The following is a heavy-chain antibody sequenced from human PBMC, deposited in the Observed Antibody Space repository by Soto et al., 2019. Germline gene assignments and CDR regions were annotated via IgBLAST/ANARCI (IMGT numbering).Heavy chain of an antibody. Sequence: EVQLVESGGGLVQPGGSLRLSCAASGFTFSSYWMSWVRQAPGKGLEGVANIKQDGSEKYYVDSVKGRFTISRDNAKNSLYLQMNSLRAEDTAVYYCARDSREWELLPDYFDYWGQGTLVTVSS. CDR3: ARDSREWELLPDYFDY. CDR1: GFTFSSYW. CDR2: IKQDGSEK. J-gene: IGHJ4*02. D-gene: IGHD1-26*01. V-gene: IGHV3-7*01.